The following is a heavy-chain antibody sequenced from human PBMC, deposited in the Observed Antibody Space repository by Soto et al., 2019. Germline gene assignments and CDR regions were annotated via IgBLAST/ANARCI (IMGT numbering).Heavy chain of an antibody. CDR3: AKVVFVAATYFQH. V-gene: IGHV3-30*18. CDR1: GFTFSSYG. D-gene: IGHD2-15*01. CDR2: ISSDGSNK. Sequence: QVQLVESGGGVVQPGRSLRLSCAASGFTFSSYGMHWVRQAPGKGLEWVAVISSDGSNKYYADSVKGRFTISRDNSKNTLYLQMNSLRAEDTAVYYCAKVVFVAATYFQHWGQVTLVTVSS. J-gene: IGHJ1*01.